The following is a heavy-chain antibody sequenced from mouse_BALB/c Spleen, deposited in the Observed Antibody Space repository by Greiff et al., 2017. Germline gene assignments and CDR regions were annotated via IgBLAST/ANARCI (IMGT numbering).Heavy chain of an antibody. Sequence: EVKLMESGGGLVQPGGSRKLSCAASGFTFSSFGMHWVRQAPEKGLEWVAYISSGSSTIYYADTVKGRFTISRDNPKNTLFLQMTSLRSEDTAMYYCARHYGLDYWGQGTTLTVSS. CDR2: ISSGSSTI. J-gene: IGHJ2*01. CDR1: GFTFSSFG. V-gene: IGHV5-17*02. CDR3: ARHYGLDY. D-gene: IGHD1-1*02.